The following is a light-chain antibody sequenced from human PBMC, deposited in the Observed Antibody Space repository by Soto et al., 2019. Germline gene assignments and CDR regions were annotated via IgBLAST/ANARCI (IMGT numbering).Light chain of an antibody. J-gene: IGLJ3*02. CDR1: SSNIGRNA. Sequence: QSVLTQPPSASGTPGQSVTISCSGGSSNIGRNALNWFQQLPRAAPKLLILNNSQRPSGVPARFSGSQSATSASLAISGLQSEDAADYFCAAWDDSLTAWVFGGGTKLTVL. V-gene: IGLV1-44*01. CDR2: NNS. CDR3: AAWDDSLTAWV.